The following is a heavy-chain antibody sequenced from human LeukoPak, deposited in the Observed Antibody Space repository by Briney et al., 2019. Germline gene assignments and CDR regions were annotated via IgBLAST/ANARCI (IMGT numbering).Heavy chain of an antibody. V-gene: IGHV3-30*04. J-gene: IGHJ4*02. CDR3: ARDGGLFYYFDY. CDR2: ISYDGSNK. D-gene: IGHD3-10*01. Sequence: GGSLRLSCAASGFTFSSYAMHWVRQAPGKGLEWVAVISYDGSNKYYADSVKGRFTISRDNSKNTLYLQMNSLRAEDTAVYYCARDGGLFYYFDYWGQGTLVTVSS. CDR1: GFTFSSYA.